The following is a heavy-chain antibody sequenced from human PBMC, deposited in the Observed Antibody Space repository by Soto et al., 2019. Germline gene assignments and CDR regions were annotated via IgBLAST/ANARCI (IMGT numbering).Heavy chain of an antibody. CDR1: GGSVSSGDYY. D-gene: IGHD3-16*01. Sequence: PSETLSLTCTVSGGSVSSGDYYWSWIRQSPGKGLEWVGYIHSSGSTYYSPSLESRIAISVDTSENQFSLKLSSVTAADTAIYYCARVEGDTSKRNFDYWGQGALVTVSS. J-gene: IGHJ4*02. CDR3: ARVEGDTSKRNFDY. V-gene: IGHV4-31*03. CDR2: IHSSGST.